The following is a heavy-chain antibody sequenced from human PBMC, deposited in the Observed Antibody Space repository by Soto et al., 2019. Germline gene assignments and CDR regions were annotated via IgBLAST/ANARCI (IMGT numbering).Heavy chain of an antibody. V-gene: IGHV3-48*02. D-gene: IGHD1-20*01. CDR1: GFTFSNYA. CDR2: ISSTSSST. J-gene: IGHJ3*02. Sequence: GGSLRLSCAVSGFTFSNYAMSWVRQAPGKGLEWVSNISSTSSSTYYADSVKGRFTISRDNAKNTLYLQMNSLRDEDTAVYYCARTKNNWNYAFDIWGQGTMVTVSS. CDR3: ARTKNNWNYAFDI.